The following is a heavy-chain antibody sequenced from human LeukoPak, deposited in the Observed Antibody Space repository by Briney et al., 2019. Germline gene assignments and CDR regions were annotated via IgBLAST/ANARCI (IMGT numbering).Heavy chain of an antibody. CDR3: AASVAHRVYFDY. CDR2: IYYSGST. V-gene: IGHV4-39*07. D-gene: IGHD6-19*01. J-gene: IGHJ4*02. Sequence: PSETLSLTCTVSGGSISSSSYYWGWIRQPPGKGLEWIGSIYYSGSTYYNPSLKSRVTISVDTSKNQFSLKLSSVTAADTAVYYCAASVAHRVYFDYWGQGTLVTVSS. CDR1: GGSISSSSYY.